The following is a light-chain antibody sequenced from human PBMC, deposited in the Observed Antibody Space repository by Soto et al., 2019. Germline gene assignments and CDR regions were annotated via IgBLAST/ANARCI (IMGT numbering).Light chain of an antibody. J-gene: IGLJ2*01. CDR3: SSYTSSSTPVV. CDR1: SSDDGGYNY. Sequence: QSALTQPASVSGSPGQSINISCTGTSSDDGGYNYVSWYQQHPGKAPKLMIYDVSNRPSGVSNRFSGSKSGNTASLTISGLQAEDEADYYCSSYTSSSTPVVFGGGTKLTVL. CDR2: DVS. V-gene: IGLV2-14*01.